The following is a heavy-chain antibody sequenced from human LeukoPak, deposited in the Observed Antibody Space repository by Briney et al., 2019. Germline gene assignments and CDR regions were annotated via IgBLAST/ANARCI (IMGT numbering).Heavy chain of an antibody. CDR3: ARGYSSGWYPLY. Sequence: SETLSLTCAVYGGSFSGYYWSWIRQPPGKGLEWIGEINHSGSTNYNPSLKSRVTISVDTSKNQFSLKLSSVTAADTAVYYCARGYSSGWYPLYWGQGTLVTVSS. CDR2: INHSGST. CDR1: GGSFSGYY. V-gene: IGHV4-34*01. J-gene: IGHJ4*02. D-gene: IGHD6-19*01.